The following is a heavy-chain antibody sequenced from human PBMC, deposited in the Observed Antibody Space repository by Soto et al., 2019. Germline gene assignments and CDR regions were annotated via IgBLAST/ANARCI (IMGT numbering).Heavy chain of an antibody. CDR2: ISYDGSNK. Sequence: QVHLVEFGGGVVQPGRSLRRTCAASGFTLSSYAMHWVRQAPGKGLEWVAVISYDGSNKYYADSVKGRFTISRDNSKNTLYLQMNSLRAEDTAVYYCARDEIRFSWAYGMDVWVQGTTVTVSS. J-gene: IGHJ6*02. CDR3: ARDEIRFSWAYGMDV. CDR1: GFTLSSYA. D-gene: IGHD3-3*01. V-gene: IGHV3-30-3*01.